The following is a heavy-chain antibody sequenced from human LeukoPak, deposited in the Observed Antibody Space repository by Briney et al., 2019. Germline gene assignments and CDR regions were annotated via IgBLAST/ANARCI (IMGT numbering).Heavy chain of an antibody. CDR1: GYTFTGYY. CDR3: ARATSRGSSGWYAYYFDY. J-gene: IGHJ4*02. CDR2: INPNSGGT. D-gene: IGHD6-19*01. Sequence: GASVKVSCKXSGYTFTGYYMHWVRQAPGQGLEWMGWINPNSGGTNYAQKFQGRVTMTRDTSISTAYMELSRLRSDDTAVYYCARATSRGSSGWYAYYFDYWGQGTLVTVSS. V-gene: IGHV1-2*02.